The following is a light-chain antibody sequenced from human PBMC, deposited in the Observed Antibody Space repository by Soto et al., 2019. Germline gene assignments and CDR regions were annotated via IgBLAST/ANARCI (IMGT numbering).Light chain of an antibody. CDR2: DAS. V-gene: IGKV1-5*01. CDR1: QSISRG. J-gene: IGKJ1*01. CDR3: QHYSSVWT. Sequence: DIQMTQSPSTLSSSVGDRVTITCRASQSISRGLAWYQQKPGKAPNLLIYDASTLESGVPSRFSGSGSGTELTLTISSLQPDDFATYYCQHYSSVWTFGQGTKVDIK.